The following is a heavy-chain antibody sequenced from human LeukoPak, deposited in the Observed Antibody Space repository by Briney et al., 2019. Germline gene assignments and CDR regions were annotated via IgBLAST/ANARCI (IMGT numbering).Heavy chain of an antibody. D-gene: IGHD1-20*01. J-gene: IGHJ4*02. CDR3: ARGNNWNGELDY. Sequence: SETLSLTCTVSGGSISSYYWAWIRQPPGKGLEWIGSIYYTGSTYYNPSLKSRVTISVDTSKNQFSLKLSSVTAADTAVYYCARGNNWNGELDYWGQGTLVTVSS. CDR1: GGSISSYY. V-gene: IGHV4-39*07. CDR2: IYYTGST.